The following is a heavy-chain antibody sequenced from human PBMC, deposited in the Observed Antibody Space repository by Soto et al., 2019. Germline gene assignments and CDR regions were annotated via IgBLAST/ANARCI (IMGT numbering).Heavy chain of an antibody. CDR1: GFTFSSYW. D-gene: IGHD5-18*01. Sequence: EVQLVESGGGLVQPGGSRRLSCAASGFTFSSYWIHWVRQAPGKGLVWVSRINYDGSSTTYADSVKGRFSISRDNAKNTVYLQMNSLRAEDTGVYYCTRGSHGYSIDFWGQGTLVTVSS. V-gene: IGHV3-74*01. CDR2: INYDGSST. CDR3: TRGSHGYSIDF. J-gene: IGHJ4*02.